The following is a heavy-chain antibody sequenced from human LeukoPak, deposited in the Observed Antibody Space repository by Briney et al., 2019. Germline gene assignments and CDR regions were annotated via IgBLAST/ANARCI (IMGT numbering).Heavy chain of an antibody. V-gene: IGHV3-74*01. J-gene: IGHJ4*02. D-gene: IGHD6-13*01. CDR3: AKAGGSAWYEY. CDR2: INSDGSST. CDR1: GFTFSSNW. Sequence: GGSLRLSCAASGFTFSSNWMHWVRQGPGKGLVWVPRINSDGSSTNYADSVKGRFTISRDNAKNTLYLQMNSLRAEDTAVYYCAKAGGSAWYEYWGQGSLVTVSS.